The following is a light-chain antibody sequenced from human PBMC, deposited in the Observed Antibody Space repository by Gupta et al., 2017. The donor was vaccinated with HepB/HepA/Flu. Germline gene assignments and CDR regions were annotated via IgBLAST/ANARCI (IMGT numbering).Light chain of an antibody. J-gene: IGKJ1*01. CDR3: QQYYISSKT. CDR2: KAS. V-gene: IGKV1-5*03. CDR1: QSISSW. Sequence: DIQMTQSPSTLSASVGDRVTITCRASQSISSWLAWFQQKPGKAPRLLIYKASSANSGVPSRFRGSGSGTEFTLTISSLQPDDFAIYYCQQYYISSKTFGQGVKVDIK.